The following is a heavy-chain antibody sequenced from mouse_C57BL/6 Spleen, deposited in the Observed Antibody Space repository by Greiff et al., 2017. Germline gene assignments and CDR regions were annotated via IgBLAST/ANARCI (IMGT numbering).Heavy chain of an antibody. CDR2: IFPGSGST. J-gene: IGHJ3*01. CDR1: GYTFTDYY. Sequence: VQLQQSGPELVKPGASVKISCKASGYTFTDYYINWVKQRPGQGLEWIGWIFPGSGSTYYNEKFKGKATLTVDKSSSTAYMELRSLTSEDSAVYYCARRAYGSRAWFAYWGQGTLVTVSA. CDR3: ARRAYGSRAWFAY. V-gene: IGHV1-75*01. D-gene: IGHD1-1*01.